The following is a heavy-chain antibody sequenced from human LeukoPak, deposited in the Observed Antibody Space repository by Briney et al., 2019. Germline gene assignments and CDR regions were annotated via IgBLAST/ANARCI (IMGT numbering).Heavy chain of an antibody. J-gene: IGHJ4*02. D-gene: IGHD5-24*01. CDR3: AKVVEMATITVRDY. V-gene: IGHV3-23*01. CDR1: GFTFSSYA. Sequence: GGSLRLSCAASGFTFSSYAMSWVRQAPGKGLEWVSAISGSGGSTYYADSVKGRFTISRDNSKNTQYLQMNSLRAEDTAVYYCAKVVEMATITVRDYWGQGTLVTVSS. CDR2: ISGSGGST.